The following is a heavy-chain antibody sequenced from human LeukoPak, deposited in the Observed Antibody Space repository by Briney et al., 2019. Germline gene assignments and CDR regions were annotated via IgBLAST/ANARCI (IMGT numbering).Heavy chain of an antibody. J-gene: IGHJ5*02. V-gene: IGHV1-2*02. CDR1: GYTFTGYY. Sequence: GASVKVSCKASGYTFTGYYMNWVRQAPGQGLEWMGRINPNSGATNYAQKFQGRVTMTRDTSISTAYMELSRLRSDDTAVYYCARHYYSSGYYDDNWFDPWGQGTLVTVSS. D-gene: IGHD3-22*01. CDR3: ARHYYSSGYYDDNWFDP. CDR2: INPNSGAT.